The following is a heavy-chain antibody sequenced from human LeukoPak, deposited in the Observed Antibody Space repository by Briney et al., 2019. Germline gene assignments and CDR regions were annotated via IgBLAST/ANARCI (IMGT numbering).Heavy chain of an antibody. V-gene: IGHV3-53*01. CDR3: ARDLHYYVAMDV. CDR1: GFTDY. CDR2: IGSDNKP. D-gene: IGHD3-10*02. J-gene: IGHJ6*02. Sequence: GGSLRLSCAASGFTDYMTWVRQAPGKGLGWVSSIGSDNKPHYSESVKGRFAISRDNSKKTLFLQLHNLRVEDTGLYYCARDLHYYVAMDVWGQGTTVTVSS.